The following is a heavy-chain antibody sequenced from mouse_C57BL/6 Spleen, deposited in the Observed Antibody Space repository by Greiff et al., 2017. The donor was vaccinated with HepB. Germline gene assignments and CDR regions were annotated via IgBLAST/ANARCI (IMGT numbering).Heavy chain of an antibody. Sequence: VHLVESGPGLVQPSQSLSITCTGSGLSLTSYGVHWVRQSPGKGLEWLGVIWRGGSTDYNAAFMSRQSITKDNSKSQVFFQMNSLQADDTAIYYCSKEHGSSFYAMDYWGQGTSVTVSS. D-gene: IGHD1-1*01. CDR2: IWRGGST. J-gene: IGHJ4*01. V-gene: IGHV2-5*01. CDR1: GLSLTSYG. CDR3: SKEHGSSFYAMDY.